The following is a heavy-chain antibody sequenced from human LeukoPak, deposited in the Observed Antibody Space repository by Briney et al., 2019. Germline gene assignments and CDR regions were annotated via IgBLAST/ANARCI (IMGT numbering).Heavy chain of an antibody. V-gene: IGHV1-46*01. D-gene: IGHD2-2*01. CDR1: GYTFTSYY. Sequence: ASVKVSCKASGYTFTSYYMHWVRQAPGQGLEWMGIINPSGGSTSYAQKFQGRVTMTRDTSTSTVYMELSSLRSEDTAVYYCARDYCSSTSCYAVEYWGQGTLVTVSS. CDR3: ARDYCSSTSCYAVEY. J-gene: IGHJ4*02. CDR2: INPSGGST.